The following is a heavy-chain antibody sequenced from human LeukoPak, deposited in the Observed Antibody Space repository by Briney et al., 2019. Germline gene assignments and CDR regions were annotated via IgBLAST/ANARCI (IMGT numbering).Heavy chain of an antibody. V-gene: IGHV3-74*01. Sequence: PGGSLRLSCAASGFTFNNYWMHWVRHAPGKGLVWVSRIKSDGQITTYADSVKGRFTTSRDNAKNTFYLQMNSLRAEDTAVYYCAKSRRDYGDFYFDYWGQGTLVTVSS. D-gene: IGHD4-17*01. CDR3: AKSRRDYGDFYFDY. CDR1: GFTFNNYW. CDR2: IKSDGQIT. J-gene: IGHJ4*02.